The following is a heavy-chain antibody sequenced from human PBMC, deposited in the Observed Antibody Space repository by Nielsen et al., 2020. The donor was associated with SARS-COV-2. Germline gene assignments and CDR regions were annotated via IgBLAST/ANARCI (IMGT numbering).Heavy chain of an antibody. CDR3: AVAGPGVDY. J-gene: IGHJ4*02. D-gene: IGHD6-19*01. V-gene: IGHV3-9*01. Sequence: GGSLRLSCAASGFTFDDYAMHWVRQAPGKGLEWVSGISWNSGSIGYADSVKGRFTISRDNAKNSLYLQMNSLRAEDTALYYCAVAGPGVDYWGQGTLVTVSS. CDR1: GFTFDDYA. CDR2: ISWNSGSI.